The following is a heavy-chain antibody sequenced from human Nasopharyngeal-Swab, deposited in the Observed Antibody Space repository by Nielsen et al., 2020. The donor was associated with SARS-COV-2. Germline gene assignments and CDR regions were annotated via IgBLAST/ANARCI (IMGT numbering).Heavy chain of an antibody. D-gene: IGHD3-16*01. J-gene: IGHJ6*02. V-gene: IGHV4-39*01. Sequence: WIRQPPGKGLEWIGSIYYSGSTYYNPSLKSRVTISVDTSKNQFSLKLSSVTAADTAVYYYARRVARAPRHEGDYYYYGMDVWGQGTTVTVSS. CDR2: IYYSGST. CDR3: ARRVARAPRHEGDYYYYGMDV.